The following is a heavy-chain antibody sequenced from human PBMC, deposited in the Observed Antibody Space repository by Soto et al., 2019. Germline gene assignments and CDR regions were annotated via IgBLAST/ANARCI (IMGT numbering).Heavy chain of an antibody. Sequence: SETLSLTCAVYGGSFSGYYWSWIRQPPGKGLEWIGEINHSGTTNYNPSLKSRVAISADTSNNQFSLKVSSVTAADTAVYYCATYLPTATGKFDYWGQGTLVTVSS. V-gene: IGHV4-34*01. CDR1: GGSFSGYY. D-gene: IGHD2-21*01. CDR2: INHSGTT. CDR3: ATYLPTATGKFDY. J-gene: IGHJ4*02.